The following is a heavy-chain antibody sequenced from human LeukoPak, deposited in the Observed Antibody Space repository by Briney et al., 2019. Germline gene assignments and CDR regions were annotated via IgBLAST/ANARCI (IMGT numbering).Heavy chain of an antibody. CDR2: IKQDGSAE. D-gene: IGHD3-10*01. CDR1: GFIFTNYW. V-gene: IGHV3-7*03. CDR3: ARDVGASGSLDY. Sequence: GGSLRLSCAASGFIFTNYWMNWVRQPPGKGLEWVANIKQDGSAEYYVDSVRGRFTISRDNAQNSFYLQMNSRRVEDTAVYYCARDVGASGSLDYWGQGTLVTVSS. J-gene: IGHJ4*02.